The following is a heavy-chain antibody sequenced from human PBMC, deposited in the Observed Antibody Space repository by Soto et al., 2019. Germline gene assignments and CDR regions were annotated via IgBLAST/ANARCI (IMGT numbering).Heavy chain of an antibody. D-gene: IGHD3-10*01. CDR3: AKGRGGSGSLPPRVDF. Sequence: EVQLLESGGGLVQPGGSLRLSCAASGFTFNNYAMTWVRQAPGKGLEWVSAISGGGDTTSYADSVKGRFTVSRDGSKNTQYLQLSRLRAEDTALYYCAKGRGGSGSLPPRVDFWGQGTLVTVSS. CDR2: ISGGGDTT. V-gene: IGHV3-23*01. CDR1: GFTFNNYA. J-gene: IGHJ4*02.